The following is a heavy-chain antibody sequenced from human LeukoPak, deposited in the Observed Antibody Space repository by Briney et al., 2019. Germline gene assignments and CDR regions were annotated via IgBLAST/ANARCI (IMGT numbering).Heavy chain of an antibody. Sequence: GGSLRLSCAASGFTFDDYIMHWVRQTPGKGLEWVSLITWDGGRTSYADSLRGRFTISRDNSKNSLYLQMNGLTTEDTALYYCAKGRGGCSSTSCYFDYWGQGTLVTVSS. V-gene: IGHV3-43*01. CDR2: ITWDGGRT. D-gene: IGHD2-2*01. J-gene: IGHJ4*02. CDR3: AKGRGGCSSTSCYFDY. CDR1: GFTFDDYI.